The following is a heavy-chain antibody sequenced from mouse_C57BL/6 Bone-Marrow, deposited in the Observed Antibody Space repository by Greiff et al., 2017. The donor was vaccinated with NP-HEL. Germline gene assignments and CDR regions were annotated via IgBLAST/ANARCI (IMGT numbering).Heavy chain of an antibody. J-gene: IGHJ2*01. CDR3: ARDRYYYCSSYYLDY. Sequence: EVQGVESGGGLVKPGGSLKLSCAASGFTFSSYAMSWVRQTPGKSLEWVATISDGGGYTYYPDNVKGRFTISRDNAKNNMYLQMSHLKSEDTAMYDCARDRYYYCSSYYLDYWGQGTTLTVSS. CDR2: ISDGGGYT. D-gene: IGHD1-1*01. CDR1: GFTFSSYA. V-gene: IGHV5-4*01.